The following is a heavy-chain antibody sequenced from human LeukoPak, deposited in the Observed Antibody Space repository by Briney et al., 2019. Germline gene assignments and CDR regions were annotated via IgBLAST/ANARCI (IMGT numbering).Heavy chain of an antibody. D-gene: IGHD3-10*01. V-gene: IGHV4-34*01. CDR2: INHSGST. CDR3: AHTLWIGELGFDY. Sequence: SETLSLTCTVSGVSISSYYWSWIRQPPGKGLGWIGEINHSGSTNYNPSLKSRVTISVDTSKNQFSLKLSSVTAADTAVYYCAHTLWIGELGFDYWGQGTLVTVSS. J-gene: IGHJ4*02. CDR1: GVSISSYY.